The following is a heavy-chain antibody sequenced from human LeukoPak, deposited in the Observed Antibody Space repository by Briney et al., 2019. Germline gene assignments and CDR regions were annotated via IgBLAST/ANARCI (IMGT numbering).Heavy chain of an antibody. D-gene: IGHD1-26*01. CDR1: GGSISSSSYF. V-gene: IGHV4-39*07. CDR2: IYYSGST. CDR3: ARGGNYWPQWWFDP. Sequence: PSETLSLTCTVSGGSISSSSYFWGWIRQPPGKGLEWIGSIYYSGSTYYNPSLKSRVTMSVDTSKNQFSLKLSSVTAADTAVYYCARGGNYWPQWWFDPWGRGTLVSVSS. J-gene: IGHJ5*02.